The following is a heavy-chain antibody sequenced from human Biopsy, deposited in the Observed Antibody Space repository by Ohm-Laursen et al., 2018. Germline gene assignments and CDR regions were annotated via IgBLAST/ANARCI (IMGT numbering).Heavy chain of an antibody. D-gene: IGHD2/OR15-2a*01. CDR2: INHRGFT. CDR3: AKNLAVSSYALDI. Sequence: TLSLTWAVYGGSLSGYYWNWIRQSAGKGLEWIGEINHRGFTSNNPSLKSRVTISVDTSKNQFSLKLGSVTAADTAVYYCAKNLAVSSYALDIWGQGTMVTVSS. V-gene: IGHV4-34*01. J-gene: IGHJ3*02. CDR1: GGSLSGYY.